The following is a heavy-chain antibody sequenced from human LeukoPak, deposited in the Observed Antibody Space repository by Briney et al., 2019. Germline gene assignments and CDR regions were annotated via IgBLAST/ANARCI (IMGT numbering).Heavy chain of an antibody. CDR1: GFTSNSYW. J-gene: IGHJ6*03. V-gene: IGHV3-7*01. D-gene: IGHD3-16*01. CDR3: ARVMSASVWRSYGSYYYYYYMDI. CDR2: IKQDGSEK. Sequence: PGGSLRLSCAVSGFTSNSYWMTWVRQAPGKGLEWVANIKQDGSEKYSVDSVKGRFTISRDNAKNSLYMQMNSLRAEDTAVYYCARVMSASVWRSYGSYYYYYYMDIWGKGTTITVSS.